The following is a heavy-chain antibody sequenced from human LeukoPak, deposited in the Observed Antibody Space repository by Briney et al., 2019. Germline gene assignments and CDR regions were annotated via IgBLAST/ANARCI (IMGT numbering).Heavy chain of an antibody. CDR3: ARVPSLFGY. V-gene: IGHV3-30-3*01. CDR2: ISYDGSDE. CDR1: GFTFSAYA. D-gene: IGHD2-2*03. J-gene: IGHJ4*02. Sequence: GGSLRLSCAASGFTFSAYAMHWVRQTPGRGLEWVAFISYDGSDEYYADSVKGRFTISRDNSKDTLFLEMHSLRPEDTAIYYCARVPSLFGYWGQGTLVTVSS.